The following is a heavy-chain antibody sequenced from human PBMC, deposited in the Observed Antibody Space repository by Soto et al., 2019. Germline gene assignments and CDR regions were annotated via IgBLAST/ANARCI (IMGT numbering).Heavy chain of an antibody. D-gene: IGHD2-2*01. Sequence: PGGSLRLSCAASGFTFSDYYMSWIRQAPGKGLEWVSYISSSGSTIYYADSVKGRFTISRDNAKNSLYLQMNSLRAEDTAVYYCAGYQLPKKGAFDIWGQGTMVTVSS. CDR1: GFTFSDYY. CDR3: AGYQLPKKGAFDI. J-gene: IGHJ3*02. V-gene: IGHV3-11*01. CDR2: ISSSGSTI.